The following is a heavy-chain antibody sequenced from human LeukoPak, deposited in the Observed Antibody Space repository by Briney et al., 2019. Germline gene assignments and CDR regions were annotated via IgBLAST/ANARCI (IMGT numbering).Heavy chain of an antibody. V-gene: IGHV3-74*01. CDR2: INGDGSTT. CDR3: CAVVAALPR. J-gene: IGHJ4*02. Sequence: GGSLRLSCAASGFTFSTNWMHWVRQAPGKGPVWVSRINGDGSTTTYADSVKGRFTISRDNAKNALYLQMNSLRAEDTAVYYCCAVVAALPRWGQGALVTV. CDR1: GFTFSTNW. D-gene: IGHD2-15*01.